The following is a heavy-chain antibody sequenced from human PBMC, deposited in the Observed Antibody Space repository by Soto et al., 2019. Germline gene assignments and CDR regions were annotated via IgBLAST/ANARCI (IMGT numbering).Heavy chain of an antibody. D-gene: IGHD5-12*01. CDR2: IYYSGVT. J-gene: IGHJ5*02. CDR3: ARVAADIASWLDP. V-gene: IGHV4-59*01. CDR1: GDSISTYN. Sequence: QGQLQESGPGLVKPSETLSLTCTVSGDSISTYNWGWIRQPPGKGLEWIGCIYYSGVTNYNPSLKSRVTISVHTPKNQLSLKLNSVTAADTAVYYCARVAADIASWLDPWGQGTLVTVSS.